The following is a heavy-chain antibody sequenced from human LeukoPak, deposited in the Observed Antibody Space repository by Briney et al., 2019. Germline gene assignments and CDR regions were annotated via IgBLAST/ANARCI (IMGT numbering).Heavy chain of an antibody. V-gene: IGHV3-30*03. Sequence: GGSLRLSCEASEFTFSNYGMHWVRQAPGKGLEWLAVISNDGSSRQYRDSVKGRFTVSRDNSKNTLYQQMNSLRAEDTAVYYCVSGTCGGSCYILDYWGQGTLVTVSS. CDR2: ISNDGSSR. D-gene: IGHD2-15*01. CDR3: VSGTCGGSCYILDY. CDR1: EFTFSNYG. J-gene: IGHJ4*02.